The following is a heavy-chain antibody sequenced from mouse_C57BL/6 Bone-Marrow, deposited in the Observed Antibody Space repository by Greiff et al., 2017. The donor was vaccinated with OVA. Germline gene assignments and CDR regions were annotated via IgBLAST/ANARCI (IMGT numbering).Heavy chain of an antibody. CDR1: GYTFTDYE. V-gene: IGHV1-15*01. J-gene: IGHJ2*01. Sequence: VQLQQSGAELVRPGASVTLSCKASGYTFTDYEMHWVKQTPVHGLEWIGAIDPETGGTAYNQKFKGKAILTADKSSSTAYMELRSLTSEDSAVYYCTRWGFLYFDDWGQGTTLTVSS. CDR2: IDPETGGT. CDR3: TRWGFLYFDD.